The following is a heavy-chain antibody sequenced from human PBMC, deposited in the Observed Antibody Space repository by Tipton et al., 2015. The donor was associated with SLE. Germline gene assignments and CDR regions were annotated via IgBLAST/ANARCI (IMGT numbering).Heavy chain of an antibody. CDR1: GGSISSYY. CDR3: ASPVVDY. D-gene: IGHD2-15*01. V-gene: IGHV4-39*01. CDR2: IYYSGST. J-gene: IGHJ4*02. Sequence: TLSLTCTVSGGSISSYYWSWIRQTPGKGLEWIGSIYYSGSTYYNPSLKSRVTISVDTSKNQFSLKLSSVTAADTAVYYCASPVVDYWGQGTLVTVSS.